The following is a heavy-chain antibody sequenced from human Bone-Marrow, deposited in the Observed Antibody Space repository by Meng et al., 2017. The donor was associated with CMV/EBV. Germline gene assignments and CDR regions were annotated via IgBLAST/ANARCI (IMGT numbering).Heavy chain of an antibody. CDR3: ASARWLAGAFDI. J-gene: IGHJ3*02. D-gene: IGHD6-19*01. V-gene: IGHV3-66*02. CDR1: GFIVSSNY. Sequence: GGSLRLSCAASGFIVSSNYMTWVRQAPGKGLDWVSIIYTGGSTYYADSVKGRFTISRDNSKNTLYLQMNSLRAEDTAVYYCASARWLAGAFDIWGQGTMVPVSS. CDR2: IYTGGST.